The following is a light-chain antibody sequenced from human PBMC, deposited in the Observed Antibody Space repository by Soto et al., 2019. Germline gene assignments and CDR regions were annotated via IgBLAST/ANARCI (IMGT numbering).Light chain of an antibody. V-gene: IGKV1-39*01. J-gene: IGKJ2*01. CDR1: QNIIKY. CDR3: QQTYTTPYT. CDR2: GAS. Sequence: DIPMTQSPSSLSASVGDRVTITCRTSQNIIKYLNWYQQKPGKAPKFLIYGASTLQTGVPSRFSGGGSGTDFTLTISSLQPEDVATYYCQQTYTTPYTFGQGTKLDIK.